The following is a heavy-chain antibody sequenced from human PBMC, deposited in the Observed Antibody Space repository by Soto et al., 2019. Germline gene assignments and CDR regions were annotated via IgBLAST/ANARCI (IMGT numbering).Heavy chain of an antibody. Sequence: EVQLVQSGAEVKKPGESLKISCKGSGYIFTNYWIGWVRQMPGKGLEWMGIIYPSDSDTSYSPSFQGQVTISVDKSIGTAYLQWSSLKASDTAIYYCARRGVGQQLVQFWGQGTLVTVSS. J-gene: IGHJ4*02. CDR1: GYIFTNYW. D-gene: IGHD6-13*01. CDR3: ARRGVGQQLVQF. V-gene: IGHV5-51*03. CDR2: IYPSDSDT.